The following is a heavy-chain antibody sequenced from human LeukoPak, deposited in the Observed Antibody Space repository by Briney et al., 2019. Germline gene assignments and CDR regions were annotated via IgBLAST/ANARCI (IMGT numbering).Heavy chain of an antibody. CDR3: ARERPPRGPFDY. CDR2: IYGGGTA. V-gene: IGHV3-53*01. D-gene: IGHD3-10*01. CDR1: GFTVSGNY. J-gene: IGHJ4*02. Sequence: GGSLSLSCAASGFTVSGNYMTWVRQAPGKGLEWVSVIYGGGTAYYADSVRGRFTISRDNSKNTLYLQMNSLRAEDTAVYYRARERPPRGPFDYWGQGTLVTVSS.